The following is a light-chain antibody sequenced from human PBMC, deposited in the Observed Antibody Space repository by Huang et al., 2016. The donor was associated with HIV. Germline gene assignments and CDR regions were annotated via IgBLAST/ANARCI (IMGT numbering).Light chain of an antibody. V-gene: IGKV1-6*01. CDR3: LQDFNYPYT. CDR1: QDIRDD. CDR2: DAS. J-gene: IGKJ2*01. Sequence: AIQVTQSPSSLSASIGDRVIITCRARQDIRDDLGWYQQKPGKAPKLLIYDASNLQRGVPSRFSGSGSGTDFTLTISGLQPEDFATYYCLQDFNYPYTFGQGTKLEI.